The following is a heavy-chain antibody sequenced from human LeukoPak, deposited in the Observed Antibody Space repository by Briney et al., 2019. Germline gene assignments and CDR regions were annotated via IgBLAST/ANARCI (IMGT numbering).Heavy chain of an antibody. D-gene: IGHD3-10*01. CDR1: GYTFNSYY. CDR3: ARTPDSNVLLWFGELLWFDY. V-gene: IGHV1-46*02. Sequence: ASVKVSCKASGYTFNSYYMHWVRQAPGQGLEWMGIINPSSGSTSYAQNFQGRVTMTRDTSTSTVYMELSSLRSDDTAVYYCARTPDSNVLLWFGELLWFDYWGQGTLVTVSS. J-gene: IGHJ4*02. CDR2: INPSSGST.